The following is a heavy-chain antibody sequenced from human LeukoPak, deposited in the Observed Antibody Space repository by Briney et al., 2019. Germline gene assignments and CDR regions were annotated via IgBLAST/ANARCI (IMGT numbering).Heavy chain of an antibody. CDR1: GFTFSSYA. Sequence: GGSLRLSCAASGFTFSSYAMSWVRQAPGKGLEWVSTVSGSGGSTYYADSVRGRFTISRDNSENTVYLQMSSLRAEDTAVYYCARSQYDYVWGSNRYEVDYWGQGTLVTVSS. CDR3: ARSQYDYVWGSNRYEVDY. V-gene: IGHV3-23*01. J-gene: IGHJ4*02. CDR2: VSGSGGST. D-gene: IGHD3-16*02.